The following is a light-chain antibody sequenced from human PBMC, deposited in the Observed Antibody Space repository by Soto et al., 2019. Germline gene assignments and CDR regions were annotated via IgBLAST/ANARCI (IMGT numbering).Light chain of an antibody. CDR1: SSDVGAYKY. CDR2: EVT. CDR3: RSYAGNNNSVV. Sequence: QSALTQPPSASGSPGQSVTISCTGTSSDVGAYKYVSWYQQHPGKAPKLMIYEVTKRPSGVPGRFSGSKSGNTASLTVSGLQAEDEADYYCRSYAGNNNSVVFGGGTKLTVL. J-gene: IGLJ2*01. V-gene: IGLV2-8*01.